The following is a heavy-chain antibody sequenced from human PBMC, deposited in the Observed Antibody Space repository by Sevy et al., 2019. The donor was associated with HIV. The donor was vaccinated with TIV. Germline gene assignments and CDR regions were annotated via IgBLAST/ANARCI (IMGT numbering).Heavy chain of an antibody. Sequence: GGSLRLSCAASGFTFSSYAMSWVRQAPGKGLEWVSAISGSGSLTYYADSVKGRFTISRDNSKNTLYLQMNSLRAEDTAVYYCEAITTAGRDYWGQGTLVTVSS. D-gene: IGHD6-13*01. CDR1: GFTFSSYA. CDR2: ISGSGSLT. V-gene: IGHV3-23*01. CDR3: EAITTAGRDY. J-gene: IGHJ4*02.